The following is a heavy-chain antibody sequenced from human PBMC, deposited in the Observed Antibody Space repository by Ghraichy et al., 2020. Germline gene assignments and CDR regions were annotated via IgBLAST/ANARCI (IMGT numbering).Heavy chain of an antibody. Sequence: SETLSLTCAVYGGSFSGYYWSWIRQPPGKGLEWIGEINHSGSTNYNPSLKSRVTISVDTSKNQFSLKLSSVTAADTAVYYCALAQRKTIFGVVKTRRDKNFDYWGQGTLVTVSS. D-gene: IGHD3-3*01. CDR3: ALAQRKTIFGVVKTRRDKNFDY. V-gene: IGHV4-34*01. CDR2: INHSGST. J-gene: IGHJ4*02. CDR1: GGSFSGYY.